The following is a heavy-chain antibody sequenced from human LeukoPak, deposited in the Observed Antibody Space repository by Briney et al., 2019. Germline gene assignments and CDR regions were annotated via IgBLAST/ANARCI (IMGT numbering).Heavy chain of an antibody. V-gene: IGHV3-11*01. D-gene: IGHD3-10*01. J-gene: IGHJ6*02. CDR3: VRSPSVVRGVIITPYYYGMDV. CDR2: ISSSGSTI. Sequence: GGSLRLSCAASGFTFSDYYTSWIRQAAGKGLEWVSHISSSGSTIYYADSVKGRFTISRDNAKNSLYLQMDSLRAEDTAVYYCVRSPSVVRGVIITPYYYGMDVWGQGTTVTVSS. CDR1: GFTFSDYY.